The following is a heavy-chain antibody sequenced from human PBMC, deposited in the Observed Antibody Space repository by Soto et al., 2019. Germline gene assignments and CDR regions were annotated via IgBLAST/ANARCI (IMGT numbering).Heavy chain of an antibody. V-gene: IGHV1-18*01. Sequence: GASVKVSCKASGYTFTHFGVSWVRQAPGQGLEWMGWINAYNANTNYEQKFQGRVTMTTDTSTSTAYMDLRSLRSDDTAVYYCARAIAGGYGYTTLDYWGQGTLVTVSS. D-gene: IGHD5-18*01. CDR3: ARAIAGGYGYTTLDY. J-gene: IGHJ4*02. CDR1: GYTFTHFG. CDR2: INAYNANT.